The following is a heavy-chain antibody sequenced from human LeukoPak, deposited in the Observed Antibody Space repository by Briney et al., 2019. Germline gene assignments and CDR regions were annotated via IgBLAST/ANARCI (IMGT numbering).Heavy chain of an antibody. Sequence: SETLSLTCTVSGGSISSYYWSWIRQPAGKGLEWIGRIYTSGSTNYNPSLKSRVTISLDTSENQFSLKLSSVTAADTAVYYCARGAGGTSGSGLFDFWGQGTLVTVSS. J-gene: IGHJ4*02. V-gene: IGHV4-4*07. D-gene: IGHD2-15*01. CDR2: IYTSGST. CDR1: GGSISSYY. CDR3: ARGAGGTSGSGLFDF.